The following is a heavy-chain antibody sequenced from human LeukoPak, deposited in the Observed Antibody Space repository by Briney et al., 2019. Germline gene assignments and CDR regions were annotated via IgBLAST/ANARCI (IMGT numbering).Heavy chain of an antibody. CDR3: ARDYYGGFDY. V-gene: IGHV3-64*01. J-gene: IGHJ4*02. CDR2: ISSNGGST. Sequence: GGSLRLSCAASGFTLSSYAMHWVRQAPGKGLEYVSAISSNGGSTYYANSVKGRFTISRDNSKNTLYLQMGSLRAEDMAVYYCARDYYGGFDYWGQGALVTVSS. CDR1: GFTLSSYA. D-gene: IGHD3-22*01.